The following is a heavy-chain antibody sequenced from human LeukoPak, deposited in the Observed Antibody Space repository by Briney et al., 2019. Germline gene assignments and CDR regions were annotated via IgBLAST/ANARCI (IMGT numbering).Heavy chain of an antibody. CDR1: GYTFTGYY. Sequence: ASVKVSLKASGYTFTGYYMHWVRQAPGQGLEWMGWINPNSGGTNYAQKFQGRVTMTRDASISTAYMELSRLRSDDTAVYYCARAGGYSSGLYYFDYWGQGTLVTVSS. D-gene: IGHD6-19*01. J-gene: IGHJ4*02. CDR3: ARAGGYSSGLYYFDY. CDR2: INPNSGGT. V-gene: IGHV1-2*02.